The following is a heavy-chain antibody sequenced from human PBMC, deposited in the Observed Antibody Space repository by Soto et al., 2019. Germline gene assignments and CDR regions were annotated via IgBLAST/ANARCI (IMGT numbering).Heavy chain of an antibody. CDR2: IIPIFGTA. CDR1: GGTFSSYA. Sequence: QVQLVQSGAEVKKPGSSVKFSCKASGGTFSSYAISWVRQAPGQGLEWMGGIIPIFGTANYAQKFQGRVTITADESTSTAYMELSSLRSEDTAVYYCASRTSWGNYYYYGMDVWGQGTTVTVSS. D-gene: IGHD3-16*01. CDR3: ASRTSWGNYYYYGMDV. J-gene: IGHJ6*02. V-gene: IGHV1-69*01.